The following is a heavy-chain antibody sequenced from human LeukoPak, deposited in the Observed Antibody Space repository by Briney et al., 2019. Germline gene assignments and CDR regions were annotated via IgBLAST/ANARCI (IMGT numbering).Heavy chain of an antibody. D-gene: IGHD6-13*01. Sequence: ASVTVSFKSSGYTFTIYYMHWVRQAPGQGLEWMGIINPSGGSTSYAQKFQGRVTMTRDTSTSTVYMELSSLRSEDTAVYYCARDPHSSSWYDYWGQGTLVTVSS. CDR3: ARDPHSSSWYDY. J-gene: IGHJ4*02. CDR1: GYTFTIYY. CDR2: INPSGGST. V-gene: IGHV1-46*01.